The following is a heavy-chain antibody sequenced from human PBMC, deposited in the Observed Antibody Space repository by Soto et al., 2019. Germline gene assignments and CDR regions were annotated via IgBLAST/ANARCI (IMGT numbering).Heavy chain of an antibody. J-gene: IGHJ4*02. CDR2: IYYSGST. CDR1: GGSISSGGYY. D-gene: IGHD5-18*01. V-gene: IGHV4-31*11. Sequence: SETLSLTCAVSGGSISSGGYYWSWIRQHPGKGLEWIGYIYYSGSTYYNPSLKSRVTISVDTYKNQFSLKLSSMNAANTAEYYCARSGYSYGPNPLLYWGQGTLVTVSS. CDR3: ARSGYSYGPNPLLY.